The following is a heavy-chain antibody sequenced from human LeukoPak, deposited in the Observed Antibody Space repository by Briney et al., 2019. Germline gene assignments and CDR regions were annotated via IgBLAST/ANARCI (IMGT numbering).Heavy chain of an antibody. J-gene: IGHJ4*02. V-gene: IGHV3-23*01. D-gene: IGHD2-15*01. Sequence: GGSLRLSCAASGFTFSSYAMSWVRQAPGKGLEWVSAISGSGGSTYHADSVKGRFTISRDNSKNTLYLQMNSLRAEDTAVYYCATWGGYCSGGSCPNYWGQGTLVTVSS. CDR1: GFTFSSYA. CDR3: ATWGGYCSGGSCPNY. CDR2: ISGSGGST.